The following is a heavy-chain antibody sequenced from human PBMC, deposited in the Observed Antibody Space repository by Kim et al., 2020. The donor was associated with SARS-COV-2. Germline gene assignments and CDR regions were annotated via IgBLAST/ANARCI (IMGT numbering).Heavy chain of an antibody. J-gene: IGHJ5*02. Sequence: GGSLRLSCAASGFTFSSYWMHWVRQAPGKGLVWVSRINSDGSSTSYADSVKGRFTISRDNAKNTLYLQMNSLRAEDTAVYYCARDRYDILTGYYNWFDPWGQGTLVTVSS. V-gene: IGHV3-74*01. CDR2: INSDGSST. D-gene: IGHD3-9*01. CDR3: ARDRYDILTGYYNWFDP. CDR1: GFTFSSYW.